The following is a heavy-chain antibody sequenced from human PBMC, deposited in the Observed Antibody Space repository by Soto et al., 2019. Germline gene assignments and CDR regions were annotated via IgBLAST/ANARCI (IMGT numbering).Heavy chain of an antibody. CDR1: SGSISSSNW. Sequence: SETLSLTCAVSSGSISSSNWWSWVRQPPGKGLEWIGEIYHSGSTNYNPSLKSRVTISVDKSKNQFSLKLSSVTAADTAVYYCAREVGLWFGDFEAKTYYYYMDVWGKGTTVTVSS. D-gene: IGHD3-10*01. V-gene: IGHV4-4*02. J-gene: IGHJ6*03. CDR3: AREVGLWFGDFEAKTYYYYMDV. CDR2: IYHSGST.